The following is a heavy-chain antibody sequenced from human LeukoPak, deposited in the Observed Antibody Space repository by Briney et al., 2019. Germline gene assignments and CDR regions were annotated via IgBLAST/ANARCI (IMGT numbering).Heavy chain of an antibody. J-gene: IGHJ4*02. D-gene: IGHD1-26*01. CDR1: GYTFTSYG. CDR2: INAGNGNT. Sequence: ASVKVSCKASGYTFTSYGISWVRQAPGQGLEWMGWINAGNGNTKYSQEFQGRVTITRDTSASTAYMELSSLRSEDMAVYYCARDSGSYTTGFDYWGQGTLVTVSS. CDR3: ARDSGSYTTGFDY. V-gene: IGHV1-3*03.